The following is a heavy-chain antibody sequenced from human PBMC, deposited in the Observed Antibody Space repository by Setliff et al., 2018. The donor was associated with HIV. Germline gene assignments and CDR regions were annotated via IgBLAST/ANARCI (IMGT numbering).Heavy chain of an antibody. J-gene: IGHJ5*02. Sequence: SETLSLTCTVSGASISTYSWSWIRQSPGKGLECIGYISTSGSTNYNPSLKSRITISVDRSKNLFSLKLISVTAADQGVYYCARVPVAGANWFDPWGLGTLVTVSS. CDR3: ARVPVAGANWFDP. D-gene: IGHD2-21*01. CDR1: GASISTYS. V-gene: IGHV4-4*08. CDR2: ISTSGST.